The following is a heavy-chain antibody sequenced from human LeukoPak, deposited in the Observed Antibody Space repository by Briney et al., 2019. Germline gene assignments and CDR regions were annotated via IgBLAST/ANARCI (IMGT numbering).Heavy chain of an antibody. CDR1: GYRFTTYW. D-gene: IGHD4-17*01. CDR3: ARRDYGDSDKRYFDY. CDR2: IYPGDSDT. J-gene: IGHJ4*02. V-gene: IGHV5-51*01. Sequence: GESLKISCKGSGYRFTTYWIGWVRQMPGKGLEWMGIIYPGDSDTRYSASFEGQVTISADKSISTAYLQWSSLKASDTAIYYCARRDYGDSDKRYFDYWGQGTLVTVSS.